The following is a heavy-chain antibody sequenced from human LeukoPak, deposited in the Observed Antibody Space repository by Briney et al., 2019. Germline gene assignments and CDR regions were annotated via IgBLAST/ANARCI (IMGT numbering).Heavy chain of an antibody. CDR1: GGSISSSNW. Sequence: SETLSLTCAVSGGSISSSNWWSWVRQPPGQGLEWIGEIYHSGSTNYNPSLKSRVTISVDKSKNQFSLKLSSVTAADTAVYYCARAYDSSGLIDYWGQGTLVTVSS. CDR3: ARAYDSSGLIDY. CDR2: IYHSGST. D-gene: IGHD3-22*01. V-gene: IGHV4-4*02. J-gene: IGHJ4*02.